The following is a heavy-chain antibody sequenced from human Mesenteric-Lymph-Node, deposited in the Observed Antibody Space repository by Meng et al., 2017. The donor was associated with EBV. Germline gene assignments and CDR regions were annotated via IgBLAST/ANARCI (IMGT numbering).Heavy chain of an antibody. J-gene: IGHJ4*02. CDR2: INHSGST. D-gene: IGHD3-22*01. Sequence: QVPLQQWGAGLLKPSETLSLTCAVYGGSFSGYYWSWIRQPPGKGLEWIGEINHSGSTNYNPSLKSRVTISVDTSKNQFSLKLSSVTAADTAVYYCRYYYDSSGYSLDYWGQGTLVTVFS. CDR1: GGSFSGYY. V-gene: IGHV4-34*01. CDR3: RYYYDSSGYSLDY.